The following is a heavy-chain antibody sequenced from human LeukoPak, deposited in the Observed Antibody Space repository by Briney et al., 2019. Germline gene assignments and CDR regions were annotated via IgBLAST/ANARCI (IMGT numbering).Heavy chain of an antibody. Sequence: PGGSLRLSCAASGFTFSSYSMNWVRQAPGKGLEWVSYISSSSSTIYYADSVKGRFTISRDDAKSSLYLQLNSLRAEDTAVYYCARDGNRTVHWYFDLWGRGTLVTVSS. CDR2: ISSSSSTI. CDR3: ARDGNRTVHWYFDL. D-gene: IGHD2/OR15-2a*01. J-gene: IGHJ2*01. V-gene: IGHV3-48*04. CDR1: GFTFSSYS.